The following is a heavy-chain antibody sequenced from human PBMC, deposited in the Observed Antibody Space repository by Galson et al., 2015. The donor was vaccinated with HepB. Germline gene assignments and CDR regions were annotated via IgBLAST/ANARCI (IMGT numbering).Heavy chain of an antibody. Sequence: SVKVSCKASGGTFNNYTITWVRQAPGQGLEWMGGFIPKYGAAKYAQKFQGRVTITADESTSTAYMELSSLRSEDTAMFYCVRGHQGYQLLRDPWGQGTLITVSS. CDR1: GGTFNNYT. CDR3: VRGHQGYQLLRDP. CDR2: FIPKYGAA. D-gene: IGHD2-2*01. V-gene: IGHV1-69*13. J-gene: IGHJ5*02.